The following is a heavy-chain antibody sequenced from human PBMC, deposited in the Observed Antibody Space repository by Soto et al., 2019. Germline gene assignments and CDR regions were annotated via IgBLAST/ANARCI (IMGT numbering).Heavy chain of an antibody. Sequence: GGSLRLSCAASGFTFSSYSMNWVRQAPGKGLEWVSSISSSSSYIYYADSVKGRFTISRDNAKNSLYLQMNSLRAEDTAVYYCARDLQLYRDYWGQGTLVTVSS. D-gene: IGHD4-4*01. V-gene: IGHV3-21*01. CDR1: GFTFSSYS. J-gene: IGHJ4*02. CDR3: ARDLQLYRDY. CDR2: ISSSSSYI.